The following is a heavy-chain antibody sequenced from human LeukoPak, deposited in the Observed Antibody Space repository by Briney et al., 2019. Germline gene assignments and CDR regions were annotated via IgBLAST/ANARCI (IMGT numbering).Heavy chain of an antibody. D-gene: IGHD3-22*01. Sequence: GGSLRLCCAASGFTFSRYWMHWVRQAPGKGLVWVSRIKSDGNTNYADSVKGRFTISRDNAKNTVSLQMNSLRAEDTGVYFCARAPSEIGGYYPEYFRHWGQGTLVTVSS. J-gene: IGHJ1*01. CDR1: GFTFSRYW. CDR3: ARAPSEIGGYYPEYFRH. CDR2: IKSDGNT. V-gene: IGHV3-74*01.